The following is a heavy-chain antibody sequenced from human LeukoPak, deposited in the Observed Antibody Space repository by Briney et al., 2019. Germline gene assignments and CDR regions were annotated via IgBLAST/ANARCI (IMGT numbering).Heavy chain of an antibody. V-gene: IGHV3-53*01. D-gene: IGHD4-17*01. Sequence: GGSLRLSCAASGFTVSSNYMSWVRQAPGKGLEWVSVIYSGGSTYYADSVKGRFTISRDNSKNTLYLQMNSLRAEDTAVYYCARSLDDYGDNGGFDYWGQGTLVTVSS. J-gene: IGHJ4*02. CDR2: IYSGGST. CDR1: GFTVSSNY. CDR3: ARSLDDYGDNGGFDY.